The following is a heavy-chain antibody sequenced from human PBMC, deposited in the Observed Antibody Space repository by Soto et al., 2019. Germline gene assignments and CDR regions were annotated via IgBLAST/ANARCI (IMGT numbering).Heavy chain of an antibody. D-gene: IGHD2-15*01. CDR2: ISASNGNR. V-gene: IGHV1-18*04. Sequence: QVQLVQSGAEVKKPGASVKVSCKASGYDFSSYGISWVRQAPGQGLEWMGWISASNGNRDYAQQFQGRVTMTSDTSRTTAYMELRSLRSDDTAVYYCASNVAADDALDVWGQGTMVTVSS. CDR1: GYDFSSYG. J-gene: IGHJ3*01. CDR3: ASNVAADDALDV.